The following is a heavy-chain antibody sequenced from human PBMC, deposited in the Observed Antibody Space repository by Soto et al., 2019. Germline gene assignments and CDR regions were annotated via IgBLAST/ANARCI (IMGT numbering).Heavy chain of an antibody. CDR2: ITINGNT. CDR1: GAYISDFS. CDR3: ARETGENWTYEAH. V-gene: IGHV4-4*07. J-gene: IGHJ1*01. Sequence: SETLSLTCRVSGAYISDFSWSWIRQPAGKGLEWFGRITINGNTQTNPSLKSRVTMSIATSRNHFSLNLQSATAADTALYYCARETGENWTYEAHWGPGTLVTVSS. D-gene: IGHD1-7*01.